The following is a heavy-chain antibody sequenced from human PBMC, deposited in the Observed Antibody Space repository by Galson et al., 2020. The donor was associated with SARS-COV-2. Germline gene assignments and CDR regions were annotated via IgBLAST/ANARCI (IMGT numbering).Heavy chain of an antibody. CDR2: IYYSGRT. J-gene: IGHJ6*02. D-gene: IGHD4-17*01. V-gene: IGHV4-31*03. Sequence: SETLSLPCTVSGGSISSGGYYWSWIRQHPGKGLEWIGYIYYSGRTYYNPSLKSRVTISVDTSKNQFSLKLSSVTAADTAVYYCARGLWSYGDYFSSYYYGMDVWGQGTTVTVSS. CDR1: GGSISSGGYY. CDR3: ARGLWSYGDYFSSYYYGMDV.